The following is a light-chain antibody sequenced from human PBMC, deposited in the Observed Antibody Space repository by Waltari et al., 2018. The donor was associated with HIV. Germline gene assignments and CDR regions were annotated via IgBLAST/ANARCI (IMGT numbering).Light chain of an antibody. CDR3: AAWDDSLNDSYV. J-gene: IGLJ1*01. CDR2: SNK. Sequence: QSVLTQPPSASGPPGQRVPISCSGSSSNIGSNAVNWYQQLPGPAPKLLIYSNKQRPSGVPDRFSGAKSGTSASLAISGLQSDDEADYYCAAWDDSLNDSYVFGPGTKVTVL. V-gene: IGLV1-44*01. CDR1: SSNIGSNA.